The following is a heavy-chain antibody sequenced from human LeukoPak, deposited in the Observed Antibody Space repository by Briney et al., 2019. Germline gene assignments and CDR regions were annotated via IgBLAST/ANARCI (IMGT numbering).Heavy chain of an antibody. CDR3: ATTPVIVGATAHWYFDH. CDR1: GGSINSNSYY. Sequence: KPSETLSLTCTVSGGSINSNSYYWGWIRQPPGKGLEWIGSIYYSGSTYYNPSLKSRVTISVDMSENQFSLMLSSVTAADTAVYYCATTPVIVGATAHWYFDHWGRGSLVTVSS. CDR2: IYYSGST. J-gene: IGHJ2*01. V-gene: IGHV4-39*07. D-gene: IGHD1-26*01.